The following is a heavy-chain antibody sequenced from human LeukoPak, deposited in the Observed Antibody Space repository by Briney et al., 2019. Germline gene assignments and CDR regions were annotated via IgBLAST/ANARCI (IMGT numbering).Heavy chain of an antibody. Sequence: SETLSLTCAVYGGSFSGYYWSWIRQPPGKGLEWIGEINHSGSTNYNPSLKSRVTISVDTSKNQFSLKLSSVTAADTAVYYCARGLIGATYLDYWGQGTLVTASS. V-gene: IGHV4-34*01. J-gene: IGHJ4*02. D-gene: IGHD5-12*01. CDR2: INHSGST. CDR3: ARGLIGATYLDY. CDR1: GGSFSGYY.